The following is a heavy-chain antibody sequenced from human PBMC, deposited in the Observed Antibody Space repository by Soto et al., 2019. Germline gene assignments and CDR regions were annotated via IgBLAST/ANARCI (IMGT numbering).Heavy chain of an antibody. Sequence: EVQLVESGGGLVKPGGSLRLSCAASGFTFTNAWMSWVRQVPGKGLEWIARVLSKADGGETDYAAPVKDRFTISRDDSINTLKLQMKSLRTEDTAVYYCTTYDYIWGSDRYSWAYWGQGALVTVSS. CDR1: GFTFTNAW. CDR3: TTYDYIWGSDRYSWAY. CDR2: VLSKADGGET. V-gene: IGHV3-15*01. J-gene: IGHJ4*02. D-gene: IGHD3-16*02.